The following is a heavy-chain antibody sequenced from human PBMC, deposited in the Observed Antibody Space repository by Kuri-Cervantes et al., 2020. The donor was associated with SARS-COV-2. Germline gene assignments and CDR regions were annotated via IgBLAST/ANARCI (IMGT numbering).Heavy chain of an antibody. CDR2: ISSSSSTI. D-gene: IGHD3-22*01. J-gene: IGHJ3*02. V-gene: IGHV3-48*01. CDR3: ARVRQYYYDSSGYSDAFDI. CDR1: GFTFSSHS. Sequence: GGSLRPSCAASGFTFSSHSMNWVRQAPGKGLEWVSYISSSSSTIYYADSVKGRFTISRDNAKNSLYLQMNSLRAEDTAVYYCARVRQYYYDSSGYSDAFDIWGQGTMVTVSS.